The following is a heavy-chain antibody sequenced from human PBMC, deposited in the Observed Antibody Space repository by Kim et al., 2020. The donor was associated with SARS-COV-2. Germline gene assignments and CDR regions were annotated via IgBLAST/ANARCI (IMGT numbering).Heavy chain of an antibody. D-gene: IGHD6-19*01. V-gene: IGHV4-34*01. CDR2: INHSGST. Sequence: SETLSLTCAVYGGSFSGYYWSWIRQPPGKGLEWIGEINHSGSTNYNPSLKSRVTISVDTSKNQFSLKLSSVTAADTAVYYCARVGYSSGWSFPAWFDPWGQGTLVTVSS. J-gene: IGHJ5*02. CDR1: GGSFSGYY. CDR3: ARVGYSSGWSFPAWFDP.